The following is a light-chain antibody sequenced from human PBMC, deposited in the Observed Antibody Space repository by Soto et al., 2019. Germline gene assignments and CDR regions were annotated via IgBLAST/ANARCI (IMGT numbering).Light chain of an antibody. V-gene: IGLV2-14*03. CDR1: GSDIGAYNF. CDR3: TSWTTTTTTI. J-gene: IGLJ2*01. CDR2: DVN. Sequence: SALTQPASVSGSPGQSITISCTGTGSDIGAYNFVSWYQQHPGKAPKLMLYDVNSRPSGVSNRFSGSKSGNTASLTISGLQAEDEADYYSTSWTTTTTTISGGGPNLTVL.